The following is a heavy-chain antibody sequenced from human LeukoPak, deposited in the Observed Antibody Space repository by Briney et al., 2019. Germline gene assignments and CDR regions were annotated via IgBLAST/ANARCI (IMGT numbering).Heavy chain of an antibody. J-gene: IGHJ4*02. CDR2: NSWDGGST. V-gene: IGHV3-43D*03. CDR3: AKDSRWFGELSEAHYFDY. D-gene: IGHD3-10*01. Sequence: GRSLKLSCAASGFTFDDYAMHWVRQAPGKGLEWVSLNSWDGGSTYYADSVKGRFTISRDNSKNSLYLQMNSLRAEDTALYYCAKDSRWFGELSEAHYFDYWGQGTLVTVSS. CDR1: GFTFDDYA.